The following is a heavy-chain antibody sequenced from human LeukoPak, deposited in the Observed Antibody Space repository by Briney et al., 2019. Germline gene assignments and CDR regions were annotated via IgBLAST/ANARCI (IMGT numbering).Heavy chain of an antibody. J-gene: IGHJ6*03. CDR2: IYYTGAT. CDR1: GGSISTYY. CDR3: VRVYDYRGYYFYYCMDV. V-gene: IGHV4-59*08. Sequence: PSETLSLTCTVSGGSISTYYWSWIRLPPGKGLEWIGYIYYTGATYYNPSLKSRVTISLDTSKNHFSLKLSSVTAADTAVYYCVRVYDYRGYYFYYCMDVWGKGITVTVSS. D-gene: IGHD4-11*01.